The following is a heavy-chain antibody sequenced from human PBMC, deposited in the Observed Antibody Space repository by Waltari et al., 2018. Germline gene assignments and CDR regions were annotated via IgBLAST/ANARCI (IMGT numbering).Heavy chain of an antibody. CDR3: ARGPWNPLGHREITGTTGGAFDI. Sequence: EVQLVESGGGLVKPGGSLRLSCAASGFTFSSYSMNWVRQAPGKGLEWVSSISSSSSYIYYADSVKGRFTISRDNAKNALYLQMNSLRAEDTAVYYCARGPWNPLGHREITGTTGGAFDIWGQGTMVTVSS. V-gene: IGHV3-21*01. CDR1: GFTFSSYS. D-gene: IGHD1-7*01. J-gene: IGHJ3*02. CDR2: ISSSSSYI.